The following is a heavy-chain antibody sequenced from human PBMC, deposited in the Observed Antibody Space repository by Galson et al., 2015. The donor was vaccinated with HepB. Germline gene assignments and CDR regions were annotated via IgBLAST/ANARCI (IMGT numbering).Heavy chain of an antibody. V-gene: IGHV3-30*03. D-gene: IGHD1/OR15-1a*01. J-gene: IGHJ4*02. Sequence: SLRLSCAASGFAFSRYAMSWVRQAPGKGLEWVAVISYDGSKTYADSVKGRFTISRDNSKSTLYLHMNSLRFEDTSMYYCARVRINNLDYWGQGNLVTVSS. CDR2: ISYDGSK. CDR3: ARVRINNLDY. CDR1: GFAFSRYA.